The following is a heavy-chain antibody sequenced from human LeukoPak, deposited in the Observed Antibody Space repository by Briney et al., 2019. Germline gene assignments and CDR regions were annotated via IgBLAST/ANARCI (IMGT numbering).Heavy chain of an antibody. CDR1: GFTFTSYW. J-gene: IGHJ4*02. V-gene: IGHV3-7*01. CDR2: INQDGSEK. CDR3: VRDSSTPDY. Sequence: PGGSLRLSCAASGFTFTSYWMSWVRQAPGKGLAWVANINQDGSEKYYVDSVKGRFTISRDNARNSLHLQMNSLRAEDTAVYYCVRDSSTPDYWGQGTLVTVS. D-gene: IGHD3-10*01.